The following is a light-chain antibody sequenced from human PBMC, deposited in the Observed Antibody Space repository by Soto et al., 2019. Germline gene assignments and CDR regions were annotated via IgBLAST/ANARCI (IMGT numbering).Light chain of an antibody. Sequence: EIVMTQSPVTLSASPGERATLSCRASQSVSSNLAWYQQKPGQTPRLLMYGVSTRATGIPVRFSGSGSGTEFTLTISSLQSEDVGVYYCQQYDNWPQTFGQGTKVDIK. CDR1: QSVSSN. CDR2: GVS. J-gene: IGKJ1*01. CDR3: QQYDNWPQT. V-gene: IGKV3D-15*01.